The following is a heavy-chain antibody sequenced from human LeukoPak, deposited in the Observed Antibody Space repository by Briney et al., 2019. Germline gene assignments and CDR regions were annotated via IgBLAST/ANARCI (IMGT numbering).Heavy chain of an antibody. CDR2: IYYSGST. J-gene: IGHJ4*02. CDR3: ARYSETYYYY. V-gene: IGHV4-61*08. D-gene: IGHD1-26*01. CDR1: GGSISSSGYY. Sequence: SETLSLTCTVSGGSISSSGYYWSWVRQPPGKGLEWIGSIYYSGSTHYSPSLKSRVTISVDTSKNQFSLKLSSVTAADTAVYYCARYSETYYYYWGQGTLVTVSS.